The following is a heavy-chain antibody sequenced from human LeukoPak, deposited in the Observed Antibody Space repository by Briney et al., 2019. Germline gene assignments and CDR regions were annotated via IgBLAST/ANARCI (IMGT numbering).Heavy chain of an antibody. Sequence: GSLRLSCAASGFTFSSYAMSWVRQAPGKGLEWIGSISSGGSTHYIPSLKSRVTISVDTSKNQFSLKLSSVTAADTAVYYCARRSYDGSGYYYVDYWGQGTLVTVSS. D-gene: IGHD3-22*01. CDR2: ISSGGST. J-gene: IGHJ4*02. CDR1: GFTFSSYA. CDR3: ARRSYDGSGYYYVDY. V-gene: IGHV4-39*01.